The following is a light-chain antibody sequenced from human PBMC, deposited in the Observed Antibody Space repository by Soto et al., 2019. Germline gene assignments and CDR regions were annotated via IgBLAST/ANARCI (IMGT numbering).Light chain of an antibody. CDR2: DAS. Sequence: DIQMTQSPSSLSASVGDRVTITCQASQDISRYLNWYQHKPGKAPKLLIYDASTLHSGVPSRFSGSGSGTEFTLTISSLQPEDFATYYCLQHNTYPWTFGQGTKVDIK. V-gene: IGKV1-9*01. CDR1: QDISRY. CDR3: LQHNTYPWT. J-gene: IGKJ1*01.